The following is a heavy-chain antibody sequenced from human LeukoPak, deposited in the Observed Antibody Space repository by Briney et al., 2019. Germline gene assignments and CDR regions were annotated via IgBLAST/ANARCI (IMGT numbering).Heavy chain of an antibody. CDR2: ISSSGPYI. CDR1: GFTFSVYN. D-gene: IGHD6-13*01. J-gene: IGHJ4*02. CDR3: AIEKNTMVLAGPLQY. V-gene: IGHV3-21*01. Sequence: KPGGSLRLSCAASGFTFSVYNMNWVRQAPGKGLEWVASISSSGPYIYYADSVKGRFTISRDNAKDSLFLQMNSLRSEDTAVYYCAIEKNTMVLAGPLQYWGQGTLVTVSS.